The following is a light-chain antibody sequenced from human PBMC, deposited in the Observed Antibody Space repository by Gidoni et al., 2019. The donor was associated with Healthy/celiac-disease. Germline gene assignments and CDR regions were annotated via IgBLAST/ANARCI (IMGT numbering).Light chain of an antibody. CDR3: QQSGSSPF. CDR1: QSVSSSY. J-gene: IGKJ4*01. Sequence: EIVLTQSPGTLSLSPGERATLSCRASQSVSSSYLAWYQQKPGQAPRLLIYGASSRATGIPDRFSGSGSGTDFTLTISRLEPDDFAVYYCQQSGSSPFFGGXTKVEIK. CDR2: GAS. V-gene: IGKV3-20*01.